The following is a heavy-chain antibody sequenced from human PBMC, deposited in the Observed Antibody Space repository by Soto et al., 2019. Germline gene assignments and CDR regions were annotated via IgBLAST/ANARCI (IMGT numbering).Heavy chain of an antibody. CDR3: VRERQYEPLPY. V-gene: IGHV1-18*01. D-gene: IGHD2-2*01. J-gene: IGHJ4*02. Sequence: QVQLEQSGAEVKRPGASVKVSCKASGYTFRNYGITWVRQAPGQGLEWMGWVSAYNRNTNYAQKFQDRVTMTTDTSTSTAYLELRSLRSDDTAVYYCVRERQYEPLPYWGQGTLISVSP. CDR1: GYTFRNYG. CDR2: VSAYNRNT.